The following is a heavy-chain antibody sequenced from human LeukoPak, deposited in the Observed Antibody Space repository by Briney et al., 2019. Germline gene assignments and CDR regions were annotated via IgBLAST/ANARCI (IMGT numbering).Heavy chain of an antibody. CDR2: ISYSGST. D-gene: IGHD4-17*01. Sequence: SETLSLTCTVSGGSISSYYWSWIRQPPGKGLEWIGYISYSGSTDYNPSLKSRVTISLDTSKNQFSLRLSSVTAADTAVYYCARARTVTGGMDVWGQGTTVTVSS. CDR1: GGSISSYY. J-gene: IGHJ6*02. V-gene: IGHV4-59*01. CDR3: ARARTVTGGMDV.